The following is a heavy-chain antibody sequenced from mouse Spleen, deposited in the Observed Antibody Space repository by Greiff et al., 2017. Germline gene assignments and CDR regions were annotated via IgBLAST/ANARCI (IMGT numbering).Heavy chain of an antibody. Sequence: EVQLVESGAELVKPGASVKLSCTASGFNIKDTYMHWVKQRPEQGLEWIGRIDPANGNTKYDPKFQGKATITADTSSNTAYLQLSSLTSEDTAVYYCAREFYYRYGAYWGQGTLVTVSA. CDR1: GFNIKDTY. D-gene: IGHD2-14*01. V-gene: IGHV14-3*02. CDR3: AREFYYRYGAY. J-gene: IGHJ3*01. CDR2: IDPANGNT.